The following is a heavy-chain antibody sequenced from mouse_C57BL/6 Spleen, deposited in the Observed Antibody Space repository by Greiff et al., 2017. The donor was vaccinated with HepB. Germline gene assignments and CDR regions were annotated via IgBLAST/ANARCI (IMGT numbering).Heavy chain of an antibody. CDR2: IYPGDGDT. CDR3: ASDYYYAMDY. Sequence: QVQLKQSGPELVKPGASVKISCKASGYAFSSSWMNWVKQRPGKGLEWIGRIYPGDGDTNYNGKFKGKATLTADKSSSTAYMQLSSLTSEDSAVYYCASDYYYAMDYWGQGTSVTVSS. J-gene: IGHJ4*01. V-gene: IGHV1-82*01. D-gene: IGHD2-4*01. CDR1: GYAFSSSW.